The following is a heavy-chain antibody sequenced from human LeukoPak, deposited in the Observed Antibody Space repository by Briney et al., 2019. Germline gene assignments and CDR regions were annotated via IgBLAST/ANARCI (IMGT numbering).Heavy chain of an antibody. J-gene: IGHJ4*02. CDR3: AEVNTD. CDR2: INQDGSEK. V-gene: IGHV3-7*01. Sequence: GGSLRLSCAASGFTLSSHWMNWVRQAPGKGLEWVANINQDGSEKYYVDSVKGRFTISRDNAKNSLYLQMNSLRAEDTAVYYCAEVNTDWGQGTLVTVSS. D-gene: IGHD3-22*01. CDR1: GFTLSSHW.